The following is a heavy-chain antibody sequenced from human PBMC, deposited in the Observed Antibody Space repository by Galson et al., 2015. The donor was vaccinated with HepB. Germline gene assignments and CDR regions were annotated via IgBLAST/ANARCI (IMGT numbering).Heavy chain of an antibody. CDR2: IYSGGAT. D-gene: IGHD2-15*01. V-gene: IGHV3-53*01. CDR3: ASPFCTGGSCYSLLY. Sequence: SLRLSCAASGFTVSNTYMNWVRQAPGKGLEWVSVIYSGGATYYADSAKGRFTISRDNSKNTLYLHVNNLRAEDTAVYYCASPFCTGGSCYSLLYWGQGTLVTVSS. CDR1: GFTVSNTY. J-gene: IGHJ4*02.